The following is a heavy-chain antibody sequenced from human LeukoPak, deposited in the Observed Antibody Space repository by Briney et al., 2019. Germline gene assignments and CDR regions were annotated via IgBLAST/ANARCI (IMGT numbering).Heavy chain of an antibody. D-gene: IGHD2-2*02. Sequence: GASVKVSCKASGFTFTSSAVQWVRQARGQRLEWIGWIVVGSGNTNYAQKFQERVTITRDMSTSTAYMELSSLRSDDTAVYYCARDMRDAIPVSMGIDYWGQGTLVTVSS. CDR2: IVVGSGNT. CDR3: ARDMRDAIPVSMGIDY. V-gene: IGHV1-58*01. J-gene: IGHJ4*02. CDR1: GFTFTSSA.